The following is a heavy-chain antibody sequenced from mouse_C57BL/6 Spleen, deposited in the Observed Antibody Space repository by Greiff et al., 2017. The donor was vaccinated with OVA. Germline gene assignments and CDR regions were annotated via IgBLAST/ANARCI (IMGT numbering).Heavy chain of an antibody. CDR2: IYPGDGDT. D-gene: IGHD3-2*02. CDR3: ARAGSGYGFAY. V-gene: IGHV1-82*01. J-gene: IGHJ3*01. CDR1: GYAFSSSW. Sequence: VKLMESGPELVKPGASVKISCKASGYAFSSSWMNWVKQRPGKGLEWIGRIYPGDGDTNYNGKFKGKATLTADKSSSTAYMQLSSLTSEDSAVYFCARAGSGYGFAYWGQGTLVTVSA.